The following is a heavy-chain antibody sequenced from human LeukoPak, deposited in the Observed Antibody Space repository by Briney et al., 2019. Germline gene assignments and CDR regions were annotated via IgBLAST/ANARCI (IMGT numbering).Heavy chain of an antibody. CDR3: ARSILRYYYNASGYYPYYFDY. Sequence: SETLSLTCTVSGGSFSSSSYYWGWIRQPPGRGLEWIGSIYYRGSNYHISSLKGRVTMSIDTSKNQFSLRLSSVTAADTAVYYCARSILRYYYNASGYYPYYFDYWGQGVLVTVSS. J-gene: IGHJ4*02. D-gene: IGHD3-22*01. V-gene: IGHV4-39*07. CDR2: IYYRGSN. CDR1: GGSFSSSSYY.